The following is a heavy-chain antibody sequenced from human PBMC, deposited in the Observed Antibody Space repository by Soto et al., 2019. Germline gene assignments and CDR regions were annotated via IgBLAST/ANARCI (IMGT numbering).Heavy chain of an antibody. V-gene: IGHV3-64D*06. D-gene: IGHD2-2*01. CDR2: ISSNGGST. Sequence: EVQLVESGGGLVQPGTSLRLSCAASGFTFDDYAMHWVRQAPGKGLEWVSAISSNGGSTYYADSVKGRFTISRDNSKNTMYLQMSSLRAEDTAVYYCVKDPYASPPAARLWSPVLDYYGMDVWGQGTTVTVSS. CDR1: GFTFDDYA. CDR3: VKDPYASPPAARLWSPVLDYYGMDV. J-gene: IGHJ6*02.